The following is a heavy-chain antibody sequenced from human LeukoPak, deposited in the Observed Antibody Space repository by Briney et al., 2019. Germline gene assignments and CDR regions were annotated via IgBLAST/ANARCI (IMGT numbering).Heavy chain of an antibody. Sequence: PGGSLRLSCAASGFTFRNYWMSWVRQAPGKGLEWVASIKPDGSETSHLDSVGGRFTISRDNARNSLFLQMNTLRAEDTAVYYCAREAEGYSGYGPMGYGGNYYYYYGMDVWGQGTTVTVSS. J-gene: IGHJ6*02. CDR1: GFTFRNYW. CDR2: IKPDGSET. D-gene: IGHD5-12*01. V-gene: IGHV3-7*01. CDR3: AREAEGYSGYGPMGYGGNYYYYYGMDV.